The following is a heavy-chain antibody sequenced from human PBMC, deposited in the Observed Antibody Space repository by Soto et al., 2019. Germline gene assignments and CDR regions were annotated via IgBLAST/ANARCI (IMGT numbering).Heavy chain of an antibody. J-gene: IGHJ4*02. D-gene: IGHD2-15*01. Sequence: GASVKVSCKASGYSFTIYAIRWVRQAPGQRLEWMGWINAGNGNTKYSQKFQGRVTITRDTSASTAYMELSSLRSEDTAVYYCARGGSGDSCYFDYWGQGTLVTVSS. CDR3: ARGGSGDSCYFDY. V-gene: IGHV1-3*01. CDR1: GYSFTIYA. CDR2: INAGNGNT.